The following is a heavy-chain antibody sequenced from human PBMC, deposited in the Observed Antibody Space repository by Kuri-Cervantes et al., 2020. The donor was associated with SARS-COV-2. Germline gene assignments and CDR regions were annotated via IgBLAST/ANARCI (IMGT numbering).Heavy chain of an antibody. CDR1: GYTSTSYG. CDR2: ISAYNGNT. D-gene: IGHD6-13*01. J-gene: IGHJ6*03. Sequence: ASVKVSCKASGYTSTSYGISWVRQAPGQGLEWMGWISAYNGNTNYAQKLQGRVTMTTDTSTSTAYMELRSLRSDDTAVYYCARERGSWYVPLRTYYYYYMDVWGKGTTVTVSS. V-gene: IGHV1-18*01. CDR3: ARERGSWYVPLRTYYYYYMDV.